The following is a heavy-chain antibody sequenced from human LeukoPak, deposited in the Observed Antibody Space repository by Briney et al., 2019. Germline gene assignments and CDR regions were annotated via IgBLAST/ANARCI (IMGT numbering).Heavy chain of an antibody. D-gene: IGHD1-14*01. CDR1: GGTFSSYA. Sequence: SVKVSCKASGGTFSSYAISWVRQAPGQGLEWMGRIIPILGIANYAQKFQGRVTITADKSTSTAYMELSSLRSDDTAVYFCARGPRNDPWGQGTLVTVSS. CDR2: IIPILGIA. J-gene: IGHJ5*02. CDR3: ARGPRNDP. V-gene: IGHV1-69*04.